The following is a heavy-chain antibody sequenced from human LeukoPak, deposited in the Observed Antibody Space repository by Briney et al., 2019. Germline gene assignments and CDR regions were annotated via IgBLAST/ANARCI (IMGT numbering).Heavy chain of an antibody. Sequence: ASVKVSCKASGYTFTSYAMNWVRQAPGQGLEWMGWINTNTGNPTYAQGFTRRFVFSLDTSVSTAYLQICSLKAEDTAVYYCARHSSSWYRGLPDYWGQGTLVTVSS. D-gene: IGHD6-13*01. CDR3: ARHSSSWYRGLPDY. J-gene: IGHJ4*02. CDR2: INTNTGNP. V-gene: IGHV7-4-1*01. CDR1: GYTFTSYA.